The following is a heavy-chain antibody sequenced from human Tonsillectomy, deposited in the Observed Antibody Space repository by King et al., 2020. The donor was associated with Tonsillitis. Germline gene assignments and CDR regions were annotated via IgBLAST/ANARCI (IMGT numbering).Heavy chain of an antibody. J-gene: IGHJ4*02. CDR3: AREGAGIAAALDD. V-gene: IGHV1-69*04. Sequence: QLVQSGAEVKKPGSSVKVSCKASGGTFSSYGISWVRQAPGQGLEWMGRIIPIFGMANYAQKFQGRVTVTADQSTSTAYMELSSLRSEDTAVYYCAREGAGIAAALDDWGQGTLVTVSS. CDR1: GGTFSSYG. CDR2: IIPIFGMA. D-gene: IGHD6-13*01.